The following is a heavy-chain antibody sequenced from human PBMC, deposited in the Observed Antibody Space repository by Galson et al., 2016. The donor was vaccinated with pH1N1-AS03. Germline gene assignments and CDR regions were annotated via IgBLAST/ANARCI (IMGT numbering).Heavy chain of an antibody. J-gene: IGHJ4*02. D-gene: IGHD3-16*01. V-gene: IGHV3-53*01. CDR1: GFTINNNY. CDR3: SRAPWGSTQGEY. Sequence: SPRLSCAASGFTINNNYMSWVRQAPGKGLEWVSVIYGGGDTFYADSVKGRFTISRDHSKHTEYLQMNSLRVEDTAVYYCSRAPWGSTQGEYWGQGTLVTVSS. CDR2: IYGGGDT.